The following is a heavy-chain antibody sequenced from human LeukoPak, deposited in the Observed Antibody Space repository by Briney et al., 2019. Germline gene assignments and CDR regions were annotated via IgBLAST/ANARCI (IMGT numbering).Heavy chain of an antibody. J-gene: IGHJ4*02. CDR2: ISGSGGST. Sequence: GGSLRLSCAASGFTLSSYAMSWVRQAPGKGLEWVSAISGSGGSTYYADSVKGRFTISRDNSKNTLYLQMNSLRAEDTAVYYCAKDLAVVVPAAINDYWGQGTLVTVSS. CDR3: AKDLAVVVPAAINDY. CDR1: GFTLSSYA. D-gene: IGHD2-2*02. V-gene: IGHV3-23*01.